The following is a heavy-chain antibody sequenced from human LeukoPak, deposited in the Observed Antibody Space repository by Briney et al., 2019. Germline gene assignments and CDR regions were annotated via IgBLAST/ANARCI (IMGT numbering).Heavy chain of an antibody. CDR3: AIRPRIAAANVDY. J-gene: IGHJ4*02. D-gene: IGHD6-13*01. Sequence: GGSLRLSCAASGFTFSTYSMNWVRQAPGKGLEWVSSISSSSTDIYYADSVKGRFTISRDNSKNTLYLQMNSLRAEDTAVYYCAIRPRIAAANVDYWGQGTLVTVSS. CDR2: ISSSSTDI. CDR1: GFTFSTYS. V-gene: IGHV3-21*04.